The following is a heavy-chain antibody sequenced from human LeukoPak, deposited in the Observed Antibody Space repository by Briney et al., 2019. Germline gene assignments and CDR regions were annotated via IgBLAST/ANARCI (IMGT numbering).Heavy chain of an antibody. V-gene: IGHV3-23*01. CDR1: GFTLSSYS. D-gene: IGHD6-6*01. CDR3: AKDAGPQQLVFFDS. CDR2: ISGSGSNI. J-gene: IGHJ4*02. Sequence: GGSLRLSCAASGFTLSSYSMNWVRQAPGQGLEWVSTISGSGSNIHQADSVKGRFTISRDNSRSTLYLQMNSLRVEDTAVYYCAKDAGPQQLVFFDSWGQGTLVTVSS.